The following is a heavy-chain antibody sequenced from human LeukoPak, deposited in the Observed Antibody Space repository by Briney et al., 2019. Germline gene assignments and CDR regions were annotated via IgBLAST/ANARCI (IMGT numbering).Heavy chain of an antibody. D-gene: IGHD3-9*01. J-gene: IGHJ4*02. CDR3: ARDHYFAEDY. CDR1: GFTFSSFW. V-gene: IGHV3-7*03. Sequence: GGSLRLSCAASGFTFSSFWMSWVRQAPGKGLEWVANIKEDGREKYYVDSVKGRFTVSRDKAKNSLYLQMNSLRAEDTAVYYCARDHYFAEDYWGQGTLVTVSS. CDR2: IKEDGREK.